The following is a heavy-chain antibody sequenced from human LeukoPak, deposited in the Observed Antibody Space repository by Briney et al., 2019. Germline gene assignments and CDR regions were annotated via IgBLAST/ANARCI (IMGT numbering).Heavy chain of an antibody. CDR2: INPNSGGT. V-gene: IGHV1-2*02. Sequence: ASVKVSCKASGYTFTGYYMHWVREAPGQGLEWMGWINPNSGGTNYAQKFQGRVTMTRDTSISTAYMELSRLRSDDTAVYYCARGGYSYGMVYSYYGMDVWGQGTTVTVSS. CDR3: ARGGYSYGMVYSYYGMDV. D-gene: IGHD5-18*01. CDR1: GYTFTGYY. J-gene: IGHJ6*02.